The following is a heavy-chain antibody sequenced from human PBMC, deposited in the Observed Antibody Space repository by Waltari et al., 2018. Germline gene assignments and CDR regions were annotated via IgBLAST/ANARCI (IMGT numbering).Heavy chain of an antibody. CDR1: GGTFSRYA. V-gene: IGHV1-69*05. CDR3: ARGPYSGYDGGDPYYYYYMDV. D-gene: IGHD5-12*01. CDR2: ISPSFGTA. J-gene: IGHJ6*03. Sequence: QVQLVQSGAEVKKHGSSVKVSCKASGGTFSRYAISWVRQTPRQGLEWQGGISPSFGTANYAQKFQGRVTITTDESTSTAYMELSSLRSEDTAVYYCARGPYSGYDGGDPYYYYYMDVWGKGTTVTVSS.